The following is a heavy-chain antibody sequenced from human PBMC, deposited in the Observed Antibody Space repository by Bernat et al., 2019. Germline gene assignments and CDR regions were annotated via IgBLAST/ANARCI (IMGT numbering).Heavy chain of an antibody. CDR3: ARGIVATGYYFDY. Sequence: QVQLQESGPGLVKPSQTLSLTCTVSGGSISSGGYYWSWIRQHPGKGLEWIGYIYYSGSTYYNPSLKNRVTISVDTSKNQFSLKLSSVTAADTAVYYCARGIVATGYYFDYWGQGTLVTVSS. J-gene: IGHJ4*02. CDR2: IYYSGST. D-gene: IGHD5-12*01. CDR1: GGSISSGGYY. V-gene: IGHV4-31*03.